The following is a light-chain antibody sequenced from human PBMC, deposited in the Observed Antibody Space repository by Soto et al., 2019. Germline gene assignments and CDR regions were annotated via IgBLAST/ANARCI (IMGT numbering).Light chain of an antibody. CDR1: QGISIY. J-gene: IGKJ5*01. CDR2: AAS. V-gene: IGKV1-9*01. CDR3: QQLNSYPPIT. Sequence: IQVTQSPSTLSASVGDIVAIGCLASQGISIYLAWYQQKPGKAPKLLIYAASTLQSGVPSRFSGSGSGTEFTLTISSLQPEDFATYYCQQLNSYPPITFGQRTRLEI.